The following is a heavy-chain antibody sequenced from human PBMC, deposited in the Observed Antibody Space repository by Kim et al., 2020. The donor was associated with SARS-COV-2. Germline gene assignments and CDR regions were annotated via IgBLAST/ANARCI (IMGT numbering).Heavy chain of an antibody. V-gene: IGHV3-23*01. Sequence: GGSLRLSCAASGFTFSSYAMSWVRQAPGKGLEWVSAISGSGGSTYYADSVKGRFTISRDNSKNTLYLQMNSLRAEDTAVYYCAKVEKRTSSGWYVTPNQDWYFDLWGRGTLVTVSS. D-gene: IGHD6-19*01. CDR1: GFTFSSYA. J-gene: IGHJ2*01. CDR3: AKVEKRTSSGWYVTPNQDWYFDL. CDR2: ISGSGGST.